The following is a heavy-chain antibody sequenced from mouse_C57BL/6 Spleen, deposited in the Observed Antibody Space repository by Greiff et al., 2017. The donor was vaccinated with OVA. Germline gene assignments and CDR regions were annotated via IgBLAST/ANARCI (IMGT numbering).Heavy chain of an antibody. CDR2: INPNNGGT. V-gene: IGHV1-26*01. D-gene: IGHD2-3*01. CDR3: ARRWLQDYFDY. CDR1: GYTFTDYY. J-gene: IGHJ2*01. Sequence: EVQLQQSGPELVKPGASVKISCKASGYTFTDYYMNWVKQSHGKSLEWIGDINPNNGGTSYNQKFKGKATLTVDKSSSTAYMELRSLTSAYSAVYYCARRWLQDYFDYWGQGTTLTVSS.